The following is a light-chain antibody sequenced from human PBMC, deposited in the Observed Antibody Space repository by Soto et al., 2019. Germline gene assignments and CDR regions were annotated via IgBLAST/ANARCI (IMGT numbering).Light chain of an antibody. CDR1: QSISNH. CDR3: LQVYSFPRT. Sequence: IQMTQSPSSLSSSVEDIFIITCRASQSISNHLNWYQQKPGKAPKLLIFAASSLQSGVPSRFSGSRSGPDFILTINNLQPEDFASYFCLQVYSFPRTFGLGTKVDIK. CDR2: AAS. J-gene: IGKJ1*01. V-gene: IGKV1-39*01.